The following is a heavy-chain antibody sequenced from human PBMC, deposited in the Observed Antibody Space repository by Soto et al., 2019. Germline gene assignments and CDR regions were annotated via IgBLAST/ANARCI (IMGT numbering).Heavy chain of an antibody. CDR3: ARVQYPNPPSFDY. D-gene: IGHD4-4*01. Sequence: SETLSLTCAVYGGSFSGYYWSWIRQPPGKGLEWIGEINHSGSTNYNPSLKSRVTISVDTSKNQFSLKLSSVTAADTAVYYCARVQYPNPPSFDYWGQGTLVTASS. CDR2: INHSGST. J-gene: IGHJ4*02. CDR1: GGSFSGYY. V-gene: IGHV4-34*01.